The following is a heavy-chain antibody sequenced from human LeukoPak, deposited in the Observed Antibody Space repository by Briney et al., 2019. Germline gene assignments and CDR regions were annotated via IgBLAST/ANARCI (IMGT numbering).Heavy chain of an antibody. D-gene: IGHD2-15*01. CDR1: GGSISSYY. Sequence: SETLSLTCTVSGGSISSYYWSWIRQPPGKGLEWIGYIYYSGSTNYNPSLKSRVTMSVDTSKNQFSLKLSSVTAADTAVYYCARDIVVVVAATEYNWFDPWGQGTLVTVSS. CDR3: ARDIVVVVAATEYNWFDP. J-gene: IGHJ5*02. V-gene: IGHV4-59*12. CDR2: IYYSGST.